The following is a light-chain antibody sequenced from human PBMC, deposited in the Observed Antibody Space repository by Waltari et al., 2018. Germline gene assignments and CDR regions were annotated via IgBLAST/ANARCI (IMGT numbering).Light chain of an antibody. CDR2: GAS. CDR3: QQLNSYPFT. V-gene: IGKV1-9*01. Sequence: IHLTQSQSSLSASVGARVTIPCRASQGISSYLAWYQQKPGKAPKLLIYGASTLQSGVPSRFSGSGSGTDFTLTITSLQPEDFATYYCQQLNSYPFTFGPGTKVDVK. CDR1: QGISSY. J-gene: IGKJ3*01.